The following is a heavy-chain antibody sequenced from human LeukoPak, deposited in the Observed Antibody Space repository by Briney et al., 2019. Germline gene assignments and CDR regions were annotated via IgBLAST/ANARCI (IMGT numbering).Heavy chain of an antibody. CDR1: GYTFSNHW. Sequence: GESLKISCKASGYTFSNHWIAWVRQLPGKGLEWMGIIYPSDSDTRDNPSFEGHVTMSADQSINTAYLQWTSLKASDTAMYYCARSQDSGYDALDYWGQGILVTVSS. J-gene: IGHJ4*02. V-gene: IGHV5-51*01. CDR3: ARSQDSGYDALDY. D-gene: IGHD5-12*01. CDR2: IYPSDSDT.